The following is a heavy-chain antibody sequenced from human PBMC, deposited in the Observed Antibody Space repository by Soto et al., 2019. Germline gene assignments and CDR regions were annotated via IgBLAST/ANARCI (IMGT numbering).Heavy chain of an antibody. V-gene: IGHV3-7*01. CDR1: GFTFSSYA. CDR3: ARDRSSGWISYYYGMDV. J-gene: IGHJ6*02. D-gene: IGHD6-19*01. Sequence: GGSLRLSCAASGFTFSSYAMSWVRQAPGKGLEWVANIKQDGSEKYYVDSVKGRFTISRDNAKNSLYLQMNSLRAEETAVYYCARDRSSGWISYYYGMDVWGQGATVTVSS. CDR2: IKQDGSEK.